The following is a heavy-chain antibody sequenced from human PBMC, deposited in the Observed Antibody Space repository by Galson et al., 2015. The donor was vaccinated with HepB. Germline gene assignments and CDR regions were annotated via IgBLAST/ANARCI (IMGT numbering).Heavy chain of an antibody. D-gene: IGHD2-2*01. CDR2: IIPIFGTA. Sequence: SVKVSCKASGGTFSSYAISWVRQAPGQGLEWMGGIIPIFGTANYAQKFQGRVTITADESTSTAYMELSSLRSEDTAVYYCARESVSLRGCSSTSCYGGMDVWGQGTTVTVS. J-gene: IGHJ6*02. V-gene: IGHV1-69*13. CDR1: GGTFSSYA. CDR3: ARESVSLRGCSSTSCYGGMDV.